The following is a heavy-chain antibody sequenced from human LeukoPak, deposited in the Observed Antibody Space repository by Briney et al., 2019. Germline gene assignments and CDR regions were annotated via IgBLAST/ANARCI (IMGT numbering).Heavy chain of an antibody. J-gene: IGHJ3*02. Sequence: ASETLSLTCAVYGGSFSGYYWSWIRQPPGKRLEWIGEINHSGSTNYNPSLKSRVTISVDTSKNQFSLKLSSVTAADTAVYYCARGPRYYYDSSGYYLYAFDIWGQGTMVTVSS. CDR2: INHSGST. CDR3: ARGPRYYYDSSGYYLYAFDI. V-gene: IGHV4-34*01. D-gene: IGHD3-22*01. CDR1: GGSFSGYY.